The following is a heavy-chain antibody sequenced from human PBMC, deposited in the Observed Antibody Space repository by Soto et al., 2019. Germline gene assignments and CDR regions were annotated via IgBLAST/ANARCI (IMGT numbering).Heavy chain of an antibody. V-gene: IGHV4-59*01. D-gene: IGHD3-22*01. CDR2: IYYSGST. CDR3: ARGLISGYYLYDAFDI. CDR1: GGSIGSYY. J-gene: IGHJ3*02. Sequence: SVTLSLTCTVSGGSIGSYYWSWIRQPPGKGLEWLGYIYYSGSTNYNPSLKSRVTISVDTSKNQFSLKLSCVTAADTAVYYCARGLISGYYLYDAFDIWGQGTMVTVSS.